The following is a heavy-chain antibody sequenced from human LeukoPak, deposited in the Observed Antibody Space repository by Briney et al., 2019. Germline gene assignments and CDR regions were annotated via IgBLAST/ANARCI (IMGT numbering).Heavy chain of an antibody. CDR2: ISYDGSNK. CDR1: GFTFSSYC. D-gene: IGHD5-18*01. CDR3: AKDLVTGYSYGRIGY. V-gene: IGHV3-30*18. J-gene: IGHJ4*02. Sequence: GGSLRLSCAASGFTFSSYCMHWVRQAPGKGLEWVAVISYDGSNKYYADSVKGRFTISRDNSKNTLYLQMNSLRAEDTAVYYCAKDLVTGYSYGRIGYWGQGTLVTVSS.